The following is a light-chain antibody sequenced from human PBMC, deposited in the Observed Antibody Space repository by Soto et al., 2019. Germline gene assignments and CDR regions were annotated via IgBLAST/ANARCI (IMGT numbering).Light chain of an antibody. J-gene: IGKJ5*01. Sequence: EIVLTQSPATLSLSPGEGATLSCRASQSVSTYLAWYQQKPGQAPRLLIYDVFNRATGIPARFSGSGSGTDFTLTISSLEPEDFAVYYCQQRSNWPPEITFGQGTRLEIK. CDR1: QSVSTY. CDR2: DVF. CDR3: QQRSNWPPEIT. V-gene: IGKV3-11*01.